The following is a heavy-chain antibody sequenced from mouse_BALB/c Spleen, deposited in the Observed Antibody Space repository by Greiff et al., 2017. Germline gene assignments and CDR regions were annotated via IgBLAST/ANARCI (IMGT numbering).Heavy chain of an antibody. V-gene: IGHV5-6*02. D-gene: IGHD2-13*01. CDR3: ARQGGLERSPYAMDY. CDR1: GFTFSSYG. CDR2: ISSGGSYT. Sequence: DVMLVESGGDLVKPGGSLKLSCAASGFTFSSYGMSWVRQTPDKRLEWVATISSGGSYTYYPDSVKGRFTISRDNAKNTLYLQMSSLKSEDTAMYYCARQGGLERSPYAMDYWGQGTSVTVSS. J-gene: IGHJ4*01.